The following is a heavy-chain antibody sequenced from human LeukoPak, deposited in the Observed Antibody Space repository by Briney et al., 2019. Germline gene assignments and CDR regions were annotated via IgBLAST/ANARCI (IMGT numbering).Heavy chain of an antibody. V-gene: IGHV5-51*01. CDR2: IYPGDSDT. Sequence: GESLKISCKGSGYSFTSYWIGWVRQMPGKGLEWMGIIYPGDSDTRYSPSFQGQVTISADKSISTAYLQWSSLKASDTAMYYCARRGWDREARSDAFDIWGQGTMVTVSS. CDR3: ARRGWDREARSDAFDI. J-gene: IGHJ3*02. D-gene: IGHD3-22*01. CDR1: GYSFTSYW.